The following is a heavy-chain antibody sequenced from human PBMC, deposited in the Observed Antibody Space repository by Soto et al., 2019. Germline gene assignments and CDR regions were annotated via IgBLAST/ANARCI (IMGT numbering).Heavy chain of an antibody. CDR3: ARTESVKIGHDS. CDR1: VASLGTDY. CDR2: IYNSGST. J-gene: IGHJ4*02. V-gene: IGHV4-59*01. D-gene: IGHD2-21*01. Sequence: SETLSLTCTVSVASLGTDYWRLIRQPPGKRLEWVGYIYNSGSTNQNPSLKSRVSISVDTSRKQFSLRLRSVTAADTAVYYCARTESVKIGHDSWGPGTLVSVSS.